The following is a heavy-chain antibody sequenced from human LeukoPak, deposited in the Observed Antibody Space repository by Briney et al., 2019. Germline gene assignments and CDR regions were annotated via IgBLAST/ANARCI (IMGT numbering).Heavy chain of an antibody. J-gene: IGHJ4*02. CDR3: AQHRESISWYHVYFDY. CDR2: FGATISST. Sequence: PVWSLRLSCASSGIIFSSCAMSWVRQAPGNRVEWLSAFGATISSTYYADSVKGRFTISRDNSKNTLYMQINSLRAEDTAVYYCAQHRESISWYHVYFDYWGQGTLVTVSS. V-gene: IGHV3-23*01. CDR1: GIIFSSCA. D-gene: IGHD6-13*01.